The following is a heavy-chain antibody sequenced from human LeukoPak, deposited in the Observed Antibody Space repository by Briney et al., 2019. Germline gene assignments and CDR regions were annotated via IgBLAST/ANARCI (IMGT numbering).Heavy chain of an antibody. D-gene: IGHD6-13*01. CDR3: AREVWSSSWSSFDP. J-gene: IGHJ5*02. CDR2: MNPNSGNT. V-gene: IGHV1-8*01. CDR1: GYTFTSYD. Sequence: ASVKVSCKASGYTFTSYDINWVRQVTGQGLAWMGWMNPNSGNTGYAQKFQGRVTMTRNTSISTAYMELSSLRSEDTAVYYCAREVWSSSWSSFDPWGQGTLVTVSS.